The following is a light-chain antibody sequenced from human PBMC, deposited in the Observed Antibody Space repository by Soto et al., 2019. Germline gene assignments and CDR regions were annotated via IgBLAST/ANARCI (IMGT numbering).Light chain of an antibody. CDR3: QQYNAYPYS. CDR2: DAS. V-gene: IGKV1-5*01. Sequence: DIPMTQSPSTLSASVGDRVTITCRASQSISSWLAWYQQKPGKAPKLLIYDASNLEGGVPSRLSGSGSGTEFTLTINSLQPDDSATYFCQQYNAYPYSFGQGTKLEIK. CDR1: QSISSW. J-gene: IGKJ2*03.